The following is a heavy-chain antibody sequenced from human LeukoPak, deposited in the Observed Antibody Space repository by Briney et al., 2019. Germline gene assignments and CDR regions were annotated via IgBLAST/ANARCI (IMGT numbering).Heavy chain of an antibody. CDR1: GGSISSNNYY. CDR3: ARQGSGNYLSPVNY. Sequence: SETLSLTCTVSGGSISSNNYYWGWIRQPPGKGLEWIGTIYYSGSTYYDPSLKSRVTISVDTSKNQFSLKLSSVTAADTAVYYCARQGSGNYLSPVNYWGQGTLVTVSS. D-gene: IGHD1-26*01. V-gene: IGHV4-39*01. CDR2: IYYSGST. J-gene: IGHJ4*02.